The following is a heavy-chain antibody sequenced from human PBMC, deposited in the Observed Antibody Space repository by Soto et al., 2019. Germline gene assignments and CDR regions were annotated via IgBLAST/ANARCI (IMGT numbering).Heavy chain of an antibody. Sequence: QGQLVESGGGLVQPGGSLRLSCAASGYIFSDYYMTWIRQAPGKGLEWVSYISTSATIISYADSVKRRFTLSRDDGKNSLYLQMNSLRADDTAIYYCARAGGSGWSLDYWGQGTLVTVSS. CDR3: ARAGGSGWSLDY. CDR1: GYIFSDYY. V-gene: IGHV3-11*01. J-gene: IGHJ4*02. CDR2: ISTSATII. D-gene: IGHD6-19*01.